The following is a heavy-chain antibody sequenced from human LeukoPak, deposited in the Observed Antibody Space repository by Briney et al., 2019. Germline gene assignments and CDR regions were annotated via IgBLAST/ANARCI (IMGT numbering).Heavy chain of an antibody. Sequence: PGGSLRLSCAASGFTFSSYAMSWVRQAPGKGLEWVSAISGSGGSTYYADSVKGRFTISRDNSKNTLYLQMNSLRAEDTAVYCCAKELSSGWYKAHPFDYWGQGTLVTVSS. CDR1: GFTFSSYA. V-gene: IGHV3-23*01. J-gene: IGHJ4*02. D-gene: IGHD6-19*01. CDR3: AKELSSGWYKAHPFDY. CDR2: ISGSGGST.